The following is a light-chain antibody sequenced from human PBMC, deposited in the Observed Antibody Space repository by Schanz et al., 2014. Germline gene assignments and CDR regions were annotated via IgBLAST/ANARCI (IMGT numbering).Light chain of an antibody. CDR3: SSYADTKL. J-gene: IGLJ3*02. Sequence: QSALTQPASVSGSPGQSITISCTGTSSDVGGYDFVSWYQQHPDKAPKLMIYEVNKRPSGVPDRFSGSKSGNTASLTVSGLQAEDEADYYCSSYADTKLFGGGTKLTVL. CDR1: SSDVGGYDF. V-gene: IGLV2-8*01. CDR2: EVN.